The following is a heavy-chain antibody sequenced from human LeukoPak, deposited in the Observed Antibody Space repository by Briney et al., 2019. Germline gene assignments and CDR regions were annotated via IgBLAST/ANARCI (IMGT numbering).Heavy chain of an antibody. D-gene: IGHD3-22*01. V-gene: IGHV1-46*01. J-gene: IGHJ4*02. CDR1: GYTFTSFY. Sequence: GASVKVSCKASGYTFTSFYIHWVRQAPGQGLEWMAIINPSGGTTRYAQKFQGRVTMTRDTSTSTVYMELSSLRSEDTAVYYCARDARSSYDTSGYYFPGDYWGQGTLVTVSS. CDR2: INPSGGTT. CDR3: ARDARSSYDTSGYYFPGDY.